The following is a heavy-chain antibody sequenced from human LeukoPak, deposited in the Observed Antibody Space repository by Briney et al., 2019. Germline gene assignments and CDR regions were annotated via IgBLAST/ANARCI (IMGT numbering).Heavy chain of an antibody. J-gene: IGHJ4*02. CDR1: GGSISSSSYY. CDR3: ARVTGYRIEDYFDY. CDR2: IYYSGST. Sequence: SETLSLTCTVSGGSISSSSYYWGWIRQPPGKGLEWIGSIYYSGSTYYNPSLKSRVTISVETSKNEFSLRLRSVTAADTAVYYCARVTGYRIEDYFDYWGQGTLVTVSS. V-gene: IGHV4-39*07. D-gene: IGHD6-13*01.